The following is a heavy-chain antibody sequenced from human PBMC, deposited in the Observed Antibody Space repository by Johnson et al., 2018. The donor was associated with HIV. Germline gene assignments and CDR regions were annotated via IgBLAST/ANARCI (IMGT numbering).Heavy chain of an antibody. V-gene: IGHV3-23*04. D-gene: IGHD4-17*01. CDR1: GFTFSSYA. CDR2: ISGSGGST. J-gene: IGHJ3*02. CDR3: AKDRMYDYGDYGGAFDI. Sequence: VESGGGLVQPGGSLRLSCAASGFTFSSYAMSWVRQAPGKGLEWVSAISGSGGSTYYADSVKGRFTISRANSKNTLYLQMNSLRAEDTAVYYCAKDRMYDYGDYGGAFDIWGQGTMVTVSS.